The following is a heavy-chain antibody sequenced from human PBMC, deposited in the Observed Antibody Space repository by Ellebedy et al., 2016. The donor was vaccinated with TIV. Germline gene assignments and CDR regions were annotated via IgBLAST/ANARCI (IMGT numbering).Heavy chain of an antibody. D-gene: IGHD5-24*01. CDR2: IYIGGSI. CDR1: GFTVSGYY. Sequence: GGSLRLSXAASGFTVSGYYMSWVRQAPGKGLEWVSVIYIGGSIYYADSVRGRFTISRDSSKNTLYLQMNSLRADDTAVYYCARGDGYNYFESWGQGTLVTVSS. V-gene: IGHV3-53*01. J-gene: IGHJ4*02. CDR3: ARGDGYNYFES.